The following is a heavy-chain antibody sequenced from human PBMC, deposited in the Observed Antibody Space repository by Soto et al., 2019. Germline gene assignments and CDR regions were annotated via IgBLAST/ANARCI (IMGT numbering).Heavy chain of an antibody. CDR1: GFTFSSYA. Sequence: EVQLLESGGGLVQPGGSLRLSCAASGFTFSSYAMSWVRQAPGKGLEWVSAISGSGGSTYYADSVKGRFTISRDNSKNTLYLQMNSLRAEDTAVYYCAKADDIVVVPATQDAFDIWGQGTMVTVSS. D-gene: IGHD2-2*01. V-gene: IGHV3-23*01. CDR3: AKADDIVVVPATQDAFDI. J-gene: IGHJ3*02. CDR2: ISGSGGST.